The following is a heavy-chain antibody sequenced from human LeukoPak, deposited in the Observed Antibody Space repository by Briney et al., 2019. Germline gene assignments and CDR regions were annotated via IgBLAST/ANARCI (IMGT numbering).Heavy chain of an antibody. J-gene: IGHJ4*02. Sequence: ASVKVSCKASGYTFTGYYMHWVRQAPGQGLEWMGWINPNSGGTNYAQKFQGRVTMTRDTSISTAYMELSRLRSDDTAVYYCARFRSGMIILAADYWGQGTLVTVSS. V-gene: IGHV1-2*02. D-gene: IGHD1-26*01. CDR3: ARFRSGMIILAADY. CDR1: GYTFTGYY. CDR2: INPNSGGT.